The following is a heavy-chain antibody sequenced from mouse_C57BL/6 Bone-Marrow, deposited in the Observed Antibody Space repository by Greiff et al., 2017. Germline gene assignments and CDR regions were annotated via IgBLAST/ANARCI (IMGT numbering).Heavy chain of an antibody. D-gene: IGHD1-1*01. CDR2: IYPRAGST. CDR1: GYTFTSYD. J-gene: IGHJ1*03. Sequence: QVQLQQSGPALVKPGASVKLSCKASGYTFTSYDINWVKQRPGPGLEWIGWIYPRAGSTQYNEKFKGKSTLNVDTSSSTAYMELHSLPSEDSAVYFCARDYGSSYWYFDVWGTGTTVTVSS. V-gene: IGHV1-85*01. CDR3: ARDYGSSYWYFDV.